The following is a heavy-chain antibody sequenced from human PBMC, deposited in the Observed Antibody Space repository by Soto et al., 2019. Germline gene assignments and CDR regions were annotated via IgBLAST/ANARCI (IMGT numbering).Heavy chain of an antibody. CDR3: AKGKGVTRSGVVYFDY. CDR1: GFMFSSYG. J-gene: IGHJ4*02. D-gene: IGHD3-3*01. CDR2: VTYDGRNA. Sequence: QVQLVESGGGVVQPGRSLRLSCAASGFMFSSYGMFWVRQAPGKGLEWVAVVTYDGRNAYYGEFVKGRFTISRDNSNNMLYLQMNSMIAEHTAVYYFAKGKGVTRSGVVYFDYWGLGTPLTVSS. V-gene: IGHV3-30*18.